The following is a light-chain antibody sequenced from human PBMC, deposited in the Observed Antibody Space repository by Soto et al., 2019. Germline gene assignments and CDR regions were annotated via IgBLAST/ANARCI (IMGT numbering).Light chain of an antibody. V-gene: IGKV3-15*01. Sequence: EIVMTQSAAILSVSPGERATLSCRASQSVSSNLAWYQQKPGQAPRLLIYGASTRATGIPARFSGSGSGTEFTLTNSSLQSEDVAVYYCQQYNNWWTFGQGTKVDIK. CDR1: QSVSSN. J-gene: IGKJ1*01. CDR2: GAS. CDR3: QQYNNWWT.